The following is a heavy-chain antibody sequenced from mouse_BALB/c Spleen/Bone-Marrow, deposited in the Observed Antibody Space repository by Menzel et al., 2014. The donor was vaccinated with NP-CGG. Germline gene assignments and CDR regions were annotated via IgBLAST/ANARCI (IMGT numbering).Heavy chain of an antibody. J-gene: IGHJ3*01. CDR3: ARPPLYYDYAWFAY. Sequence: VQLQQPGGGLVQPGGSLKLSCAASGFDFSRYWMSWVRRAPGKGLEWIGEINPDSSTINYTPSLKDKFIISRDNAKNTLYLQMSKVRSEDTALYYCARPPLYYDYAWFAYWGQGTLVTVSA. CDR1: GFDFSRYW. CDR2: INPDSSTI. D-gene: IGHD2-4*01. V-gene: IGHV4-1*02.